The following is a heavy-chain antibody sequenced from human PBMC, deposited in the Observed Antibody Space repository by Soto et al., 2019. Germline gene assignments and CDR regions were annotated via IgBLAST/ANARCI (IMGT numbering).Heavy chain of an antibody. CDR3: AREGYNCRYKEDY. CDR2: ISSSSSYI. CDR1: GFTFSSYS. D-gene: IGHD1-20*01. V-gene: IGHV3-21*01. J-gene: IGHJ4*02. Sequence: GSLRLSCAASGFTFSSYSMNWVRQAPGKGLEWVSSISSSSSYIYYADSVKGRFTISRDNAKNSLYLQMNSLRAEDTAVYYCAREGYNCRYKEDYWGQGSLDTVSS.